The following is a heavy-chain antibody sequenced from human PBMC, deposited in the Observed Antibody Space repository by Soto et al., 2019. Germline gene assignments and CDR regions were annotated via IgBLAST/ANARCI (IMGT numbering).Heavy chain of an antibody. CDR3: ARRGAARNEGKNYYYYGMDV. J-gene: IGHJ6*02. CDR1: GYSFTSYW. Sequence: GESLKISCKGSGYSFTSYWISWVRQMPGKGLEWMGRIDPSDSYTNYSPSFQGHVTISADKSISTAYLQWSSLKASDTAMYYCARRGAARNEGKNYYYYGMDVCGQGTTVTVSS. CDR2: IDPSDSYT. D-gene: IGHD6-6*01. V-gene: IGHV5-10-1*01.